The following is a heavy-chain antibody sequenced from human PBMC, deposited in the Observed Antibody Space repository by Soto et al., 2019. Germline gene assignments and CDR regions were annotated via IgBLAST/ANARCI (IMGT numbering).Heavy chain of an antibody. CDR2: IGIGSSTK. CDR1: GFTFRNYG. CDR3: ASDQLYYNDISGRPLNAFDV. D-gene: IGHD3-22*01. V-gene: IGHV3-48*01. J-gene: IGHJ3*01. Sequence: GGSLRLSCAASGFTFRNYGMNWVRQAPGKGLEWVSYIGIGSSTKYYADSVEGRFTISRDNAKNSLYLQMNSLRAEDTAVYYCASDQLYYNDISGRPLNAFDVWGQGTMVTVSS.